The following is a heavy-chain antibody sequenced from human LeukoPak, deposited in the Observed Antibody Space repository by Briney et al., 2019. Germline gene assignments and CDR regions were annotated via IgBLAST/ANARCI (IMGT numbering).Heavy chain of an antibody. CDR3: ARAAGYCSSTSCYVRGWFDP. V-gene: IGHV4-34*01. D-gene: IGHD2-2*01. CDR2: INHSGST. CDR1: GGSLSGYY. J-gene: IGHJ5*02. Sequence: PSETLSLTCAVYGGSLSGYYWSWIRQPPGKGLEWIGEINHSGSTNYNPSLKSRVTISVDTSKNQFSLKLSSVTAADTAVYYCARAAGYCSSTSCYVRGWFDPWGQGTLVTVSS.